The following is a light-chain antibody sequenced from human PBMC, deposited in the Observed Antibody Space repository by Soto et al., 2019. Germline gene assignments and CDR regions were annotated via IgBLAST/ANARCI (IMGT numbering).Light chain of an antibody. V-gene: IGKV3-20*01. Sequence: EIVLTQSPGTLSLSPGERATLSCRASQSVSSSYLAWYQHKPGQAPRLLIYGASSRATGIPDRLSGSGSGTDFTLTISRLEPEDLAVYYCQQYGSSRTFGKGTKVEIK. CDR2: GAS. J-gene: IGKJ1*01. CDR3: QQYGSSRT. CDR1: QSVSSSY.